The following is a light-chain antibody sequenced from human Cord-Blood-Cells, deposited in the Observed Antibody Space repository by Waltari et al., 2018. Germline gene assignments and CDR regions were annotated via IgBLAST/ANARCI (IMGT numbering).Light chain of an antibody. CDR2: AAS. V-gene: IGKV1-8*01. CDR1: RGISSY. Sequence: AIRMTQSPSSFSASTGDRVTITCRASRGISSYLAWYQQKPGKAPKLLIYAASTLQSGVPSRFSGSGSGTDFTLTISCLQSEDFATYYCQQYYSYPRTFGQGTKLEIK. CDR3: QQYYSYPRT. J-gene: IGKJ2*01.